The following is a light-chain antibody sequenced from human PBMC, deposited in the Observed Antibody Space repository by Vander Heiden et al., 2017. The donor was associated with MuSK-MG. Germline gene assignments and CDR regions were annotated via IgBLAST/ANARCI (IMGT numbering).Light chain of an antibody. Sequence: EIVLTQSPATRSVSPVDRATLSCRASQSVSRNFAWYQQKPGLAPILLVYGSSTRATGIPARFSGSGSVTEFTLTISSLQSEDFAVYYCQQYNTWSLMYTFGQGTKLEIK. CDR2: GSS. CDR1: QSVSRN. V-gene: IGKV3-15*01. CDR3: QQYNTWSLMYT. J-gene: IGKJ2*01.